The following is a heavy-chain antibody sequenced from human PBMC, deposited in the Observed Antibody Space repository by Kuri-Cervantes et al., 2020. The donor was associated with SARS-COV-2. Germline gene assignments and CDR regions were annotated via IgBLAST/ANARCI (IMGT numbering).Heavy chain of an antibody. Sequence: GESLKISCAASGFTFSSYWMSWVRQAPGKGLEWVANIKQDGSEKYYVDSVKGRFTIYRDNAKNSLYLQMNSLRADDTAVYYCVRKGDSWGQGTLVTVSS. V-gene: IGHV3-7*01. CDR2: IKQDGSEK. CDR3: VRKGDS. CDR1: GFTFSSYW. J-gene: IGHJ4*02.